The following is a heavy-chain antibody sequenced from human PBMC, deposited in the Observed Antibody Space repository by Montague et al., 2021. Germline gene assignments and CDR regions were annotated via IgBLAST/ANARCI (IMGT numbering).Heavy chain of an antibody. V-gene: IGHV4-39*07. J-gene: IGHJ5*02. CDR3: ARVFSSWYVGWFDP. CDR1: GASITSNIYY. D-gene: IGHD6-13*01. CDR2: IYYSGNS. Sequence: SETLSLTCTVSGASITSNIYYWGWTRQSPGKGLEWIGSIYYSGNSFYQPSLKSRFTMAVDTSKNQFSLKLSSVTAADTAIYYCARVFSSWYVGWFDPWGQGTLVTVSS.